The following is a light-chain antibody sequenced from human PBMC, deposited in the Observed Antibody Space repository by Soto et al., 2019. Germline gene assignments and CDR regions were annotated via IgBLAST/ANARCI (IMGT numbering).Light chain of an antibody. J-gene: IGLJ1*01. CDR3: SSYTSSSLYV. Sequence: QSALTHPASVSGSPGQSITISCTGTSSDVGGYNYVSWYQQLPGKAPKLMIYDVSDRPSGVSNRFSGSKSGNTASLTISGLQAEDEADYYCSSYTSSSLYVFGTGTKVTVL. V-gene: IGLV2-14*01. CDR2: DVS. CDR1: SSDVGGYNY.